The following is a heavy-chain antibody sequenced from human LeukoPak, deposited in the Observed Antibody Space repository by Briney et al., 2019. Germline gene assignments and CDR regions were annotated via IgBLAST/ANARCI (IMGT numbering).Heavy chain of an antibody. Sequence: GGSLRLSCAASGFTFITYGMSWVRQAPGKGLEWVAAISGRGDSTYYADSVKGRFTISRDNAKNSLYLQMNSLRAEDTAVYYCARALWFGETFPAYWGQGTLVTVSS. CDR1: GFTFITYG. D-gene: IGHD3-10*01. CDR3: ARALWFGETFPAY. V-gene: IGHV3-23*01. J-gene: IGHJ4*02. CDR2: ISGRGDST.